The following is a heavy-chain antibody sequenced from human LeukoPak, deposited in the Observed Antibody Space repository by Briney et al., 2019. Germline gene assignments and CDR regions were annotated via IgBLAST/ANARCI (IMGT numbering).Heavy chain of an antibody. CDR1: EFTFSDYY. V-gene: IGHV3-11*01. CDR3: ARVPHPHYYYYMDV. J-gene: IGHJ6*03. CDR2: ISSGGRTI. Sequence: GGSLRLSCAASEFTFSDYYMTWIRQAPGKGLEWVSYISSGGRTIYYADSVKGRFTISRDNAKNSLYLQMNSLRVEDTAVYYCARVPHPHYYYYMDVWGKGTTVTVSS.